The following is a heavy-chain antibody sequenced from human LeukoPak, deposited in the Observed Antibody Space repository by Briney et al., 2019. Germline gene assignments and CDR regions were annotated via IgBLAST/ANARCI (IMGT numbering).Heavy chain of an antibody. CDR3: ARGASYDFWSGPYSFDY. J-gene: IGHJ4*02. D-gene: IGHD3-3*01. CDR2: IYHSGST. CDR1: GYSISSGYY. Sequence: SETLSLTCTVSGYSISSGYYWGWIRQPPGNGLEWIGSIYHSGSTYYNPSLKSRVTISVDTSKNQFSLKLSSVTAADTAVYYCARGASYDFWSGPYSFDYWGQGTLVTVSS. V-gene: IGHV4-38-2*02.